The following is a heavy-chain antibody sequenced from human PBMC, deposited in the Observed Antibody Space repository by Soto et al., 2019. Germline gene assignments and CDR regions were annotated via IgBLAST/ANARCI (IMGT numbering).Heavy chain of an antibody. CDR2: ISPYNGNT. Sequence: QVQLVQSAGEVKKPGASAIVSCQASGYTFRNYIIAWLRQAPGQGLEWMGWISPYNGNTKYARQYRGRVPLTTDTSTSAAYLELRNLGSDDAATYYCARYCAGNACYSRHYYAMDVWGQGTTVSVSS. D-gene: IGHD2-21*02. J-gene: IGHJ6*02. CDR3: ARYCAGNACYSRHYYAMDV. V-gene: IGHV1-18*01. CDR1: GYTFRNYI.